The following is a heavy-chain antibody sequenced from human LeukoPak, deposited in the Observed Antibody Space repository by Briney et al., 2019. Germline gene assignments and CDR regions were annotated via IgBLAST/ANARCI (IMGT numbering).Heavy chain of an antibody. D-gene: IGHD1-14*01. Sequence: ASVKASCKTSGYIFTNYHLHWVRQAPGQGVEWMGMIYASGDTRSHAQNFHGKATKTMDTPTTTFDIDLSSLGSEDTAVYDCARETPDAYCFDYWGQGALVTVSS. V-gene: IGHV1-46*01. CDR1: GYIFTNYH. J-gene: IGHJ4*02. CDR3: ARETPDAYCFDY. CDR2: IYASGDTR.